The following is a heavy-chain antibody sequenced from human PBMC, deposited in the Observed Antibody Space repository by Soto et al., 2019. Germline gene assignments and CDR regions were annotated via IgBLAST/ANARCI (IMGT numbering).Heavy chain of an antibody. V-gene: IGHV1-18*01. CDR1: GYTFTSYG. CDR2: ISAYNGNT. J-gene: IGHJ6*03. Sequence: QVQLVQSGAEVKKPGASVKVSCKASGYTFTSYGISWVRQAPGQGLEWMGWISAYNGNTNYAQKLQGRVTMTTDTSTSTAYMELRSLRSDDTAVYYCARALSDSRLVTNDYYYYMDVWGKGTTVTVSS. CDR3: ARALSDSRLVTNDYYYYMDV. D-gene: IGHD2-21*02.